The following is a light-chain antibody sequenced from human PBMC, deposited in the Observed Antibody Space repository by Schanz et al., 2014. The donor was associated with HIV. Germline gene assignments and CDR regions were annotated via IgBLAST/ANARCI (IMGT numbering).Light chain of an antibody. Sequence: QLVLTQSPSASASLGASVKLTCTLSSGHSSYAIAWHQQQPEKGPRYLMKLNSDGSHTKGDGIPDRFSGSSAGAERYLTXXXLQSEDEADYYCQTWATGIVVFGGGTKLTVL. CDR1: SGHSSYA. J-gene: IGLJ2*01. CDR3: QTWATGIVV. V-gene: IGLV4-69*01. CDR2: LNSDGSH.